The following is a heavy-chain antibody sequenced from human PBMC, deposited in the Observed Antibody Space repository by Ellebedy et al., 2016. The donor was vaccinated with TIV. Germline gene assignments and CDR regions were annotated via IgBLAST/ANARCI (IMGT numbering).Heavy chain of an antibody. Sequence: GESLKISXAASGFTFSSYSMNWVRQAPGKGLEWVSSISSSSSYIYYADSVKGRFTISRDNAKNSLYLQMNSLRAEDTAVYYCARPHSGSYRPFFDIWGQGTMVTVSS. J-gene: IGHJ3*02. CDR1: GFTFSSYS. CDR3: ARPHSGSYRPFFDI. V-gene: IGHV3-21*01. CDR2: ISSSSSYI. D-gene: IGHD1-26*01.